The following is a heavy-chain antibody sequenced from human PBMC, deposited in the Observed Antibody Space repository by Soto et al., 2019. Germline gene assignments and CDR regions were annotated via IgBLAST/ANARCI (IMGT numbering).Heavy chain of an antibody. CDR2: IYYSGRT. J-gene: IGHJ4*02. CDR3: ARQTGILTGYSGHVDY. D-gene: IGHD3-9*01. Sequence: QLQLQESRPGLVKPSETLSLTCTVSGGSISSSSCYWGWIRQPPGKGLEWIGSIYYSGRTYYNPSLKSRVTISVDTSKNQFSLKLSSVTAADTAVYYYARQTGILTGYSGHVDYWGQGTLVTVSS. CDR1: GGSISSSSCY. V-gene: IGHV4-39*01.